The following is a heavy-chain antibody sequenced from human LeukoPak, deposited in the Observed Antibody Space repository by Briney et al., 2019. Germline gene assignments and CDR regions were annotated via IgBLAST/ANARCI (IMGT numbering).Heavy chain of an antibody. CDR2: INHSGST. Sequence: SETLSLTCAVYGGSFSGYYWSWIRQPPGKGLEWIGEINHSGSTNYNPSLKSRVTISVDTSKNQFSLKLSSVTAADAAVYYCARRGRGYYYDSSGYRPLDYWGQGTLVTVSS. CDR3: ARRGRGYYYDSSGYRPLDY. CDR1: GGSFSGYY. V-gene: IGHV4-34*01. J-gene: IGHJ4*02. D-gene: IGHD3-22*01.